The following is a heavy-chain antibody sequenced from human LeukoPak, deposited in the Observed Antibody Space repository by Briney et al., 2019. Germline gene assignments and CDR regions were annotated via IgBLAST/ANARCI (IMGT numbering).Heavy chain of an antibody. D-gene: IGHD6-13*01. Sequence: SETLSLTCTVSGASFSSSTYYWGWIRQPPGKGLEWIGSIYYSGSTYYNPSLKSRVTMSVDTSKNQFSLKLSSVTAADTAVYYCARHAGGIAAAGTRPFDYWGQGRLVTVSS. CDR3: ARHAGGIAAAGTRPFDY. CDR1: GASFSSSTYY. J-gene: IGHJ4*02. V-gene: IGHV4-39*01. CDR2: IYYSGST.